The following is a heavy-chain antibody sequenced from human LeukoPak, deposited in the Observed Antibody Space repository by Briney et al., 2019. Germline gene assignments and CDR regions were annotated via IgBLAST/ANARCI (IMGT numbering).Heavy chain of an antibody. J-gene: IGHJ3*02. CDR2: IYHSGST. CDR3: ARDRGHYVPGAFDI. Sequence: SETLSLTCAVSGYSISSGYYWGWIRQPPGKGLEWIGSIYHSGSTYYNPSLKSRVTISVDTSKNQFSLKLSSVTAADTAVYYCARDRGHYVPGAFDIWGQGTMVTVSS. V-gene: IGHV4-38-2*02. CDR1: GYSISSGYY. D-gene: IGHD3-16*01.